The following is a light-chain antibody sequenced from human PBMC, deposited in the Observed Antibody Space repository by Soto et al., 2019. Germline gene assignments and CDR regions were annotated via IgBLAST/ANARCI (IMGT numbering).Light chain of an antibody. V-gene: IGKV1-5*03. CDR2: KAS. CDR1: QSISSW. Sequence: DIQMTQSPSTLSASVGDRVTITCRASQSISSWLAWYQQKPGKAPKLLIYKASSLESGVPSRFSGSGSGTEFTLTISSLQPDDFATYYCQQYNSYSLDFGQGTKLEIK. CDR3: QQYNSYSLD. J-gene: IGKJ2*01.